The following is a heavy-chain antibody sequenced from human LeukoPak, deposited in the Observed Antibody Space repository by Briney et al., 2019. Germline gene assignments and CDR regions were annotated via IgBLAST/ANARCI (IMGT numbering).Heavy chain of an antibody. CDR2: IYHSGST. CDR1: GGSISISNW. CDR3: ARDLGRSSGCFVGVFMDV. Sequence: SGTLSLTCAVSGGSISISNWWSWVRQPPGKGLEWIGEIYHSGSTNYNPSLKSRFTISVDKSKNQFSLKLSSVTAADTAVYYCARDLGRSSGCFVGVFMDVWGQGTTVTVSS. J-gene: IGHJ6*02. V-gene: IGHV4-4*02. D-gene: IGHD6-19*01.